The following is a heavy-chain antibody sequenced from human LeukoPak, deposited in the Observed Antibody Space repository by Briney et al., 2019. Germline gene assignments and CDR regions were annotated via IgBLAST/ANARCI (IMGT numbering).Heavy chain of an antibody. Sequence: PGRSLRLSCAASGFTFSTYAMHWVRQAPGKGLEWVALIWYDGSNKYYADSVKGRFTISRDNSKNTLYPQMNSLRAGDTAVYYCARAAWFGELSTDDAFDIWGQGTMVTVSS. V-gene: IGHV3-33*01. CDR3: ARAAWFGELSTDDAFDI. CDR1: GFTFSTYA. J-gene: IGHJ3*02. D-gene: IGHD3-10*01. CDR2: IWYDGSNK.